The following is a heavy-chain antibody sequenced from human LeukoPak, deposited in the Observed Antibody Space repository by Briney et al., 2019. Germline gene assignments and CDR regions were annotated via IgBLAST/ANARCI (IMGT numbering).Heavy chain of an antibody. CDR2: INPNSGGT. CDR1: GYTFTGYY. V-gene: IGHV1-2*02. CDR3: AGFINTMVRGVITDY. J-gene: IGHJ4*02. Sequence: ASVKVSCKASGYTFTGYYMHWVRQAPGQGLEWMVWINPNSGGTNYAQKFQGRVTMTRDTSISTAYMELSRLRSDDTAVYYCAGFINTMVRGVITDYWGQGTLVTVSS. D-gene: IGHD3-10*01.